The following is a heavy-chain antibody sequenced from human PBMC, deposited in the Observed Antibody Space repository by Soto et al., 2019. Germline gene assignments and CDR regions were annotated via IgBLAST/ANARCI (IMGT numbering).Heavy chain of an antibody. J-gene: IGHJ4*02. CDR3: TKGGRGIDIFFDS. CDR2: ISGSDDRT. Sequence: EVQLLESGGGLEQPGGSLRLSCVASGFTFSNYAMNWIRQAPGKGLEWVSSISGSDDRTIFADSVKGRFTISRDNSKDTVFLQMNNLRGEDTALYYCTKGGRGIDIFFDSWGQGTLVSVSS. CDR1: GFTFSNYA. V-gene: IGHV3-23*01. D-gene: IGHD3-9*01.